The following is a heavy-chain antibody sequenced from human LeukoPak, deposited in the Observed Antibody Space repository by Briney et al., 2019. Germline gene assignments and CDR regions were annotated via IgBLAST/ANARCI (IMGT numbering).Heavy chain of an antibody. V-gene: IGHV1-69*13. CDR2: IIPIFGTA. J-gene: IGHJ4*02. Sequence: SVKVFCKASGYTFTSYGISWVRQAPGQGLEWMGGIIPIFGTANYAQKFQGRVTITADESTSTAYMELSSLRSEDTAVYYCASNCGGDCYSHYWGQGTLVTVSS. D-gene: IGHD2-21*01. CDR1: GYTFTSYG. CDR3: ASNCGGDCYSHY.